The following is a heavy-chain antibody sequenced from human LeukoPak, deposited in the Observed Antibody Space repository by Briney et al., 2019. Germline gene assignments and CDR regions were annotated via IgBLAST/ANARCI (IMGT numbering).Heavy chain of an antibody. V-gene: IGHV4-59*01. Sequence: PSETLSLTCTVSGGSISSYYWSWIRQPPGKGLEWIGYIYYSGSTNYNPSLKSRVTISVDTSKNQFSLKLSSVTAADTAVYYCARVATYYDYVWGPGWFDPWGQGTLVTVSS. CDR3: ARVATYYDYVWGPGWFDP. CDR2: IYYSGST. CDR1: GGSISSYY. J-gene: IGHJ5*02. D-gene: IGHD3-16*01.